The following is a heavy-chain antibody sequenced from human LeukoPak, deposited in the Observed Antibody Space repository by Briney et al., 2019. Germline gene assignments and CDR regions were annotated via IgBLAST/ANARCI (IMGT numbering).Heavy chain of an antibody. CDR3: ARHFPGRSFWSGYPPGKFDY. Sequence: PSETLSLTCTVSGGSITSSSYYWGWIRQPPGKGLEWIGSIYYSGSTYYNPSLKSRVTISVDTSKNQFSLKMRFVTAADTAVYYCARHFPGRSFWSGYPPGKFDYWGQGSLVTVSP. CDR1: GGSITSSSYY. J-gene: IGHJ4*02. D-gene: IGHD3-3*01. CDR2: IYYSGST. V-gene: IGHV4-39*01.